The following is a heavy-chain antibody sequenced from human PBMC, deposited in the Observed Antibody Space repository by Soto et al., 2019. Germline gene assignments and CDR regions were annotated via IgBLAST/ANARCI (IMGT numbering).Heavy chain of an antibody. Sequence: PGGSLRLSCAASGFTFSSYWMHWVRQAPGKGLVWVSRINSDGSSTSYADSVKGRFTISRDNAKNTLYLQMNSLRAEDTAVYYCAKPSTTLRFLEPPGYGMDVWGQGTTVPVSS. CDR2: INSDGSST. CDR3: AKPSTTLRFLEPPGYGMDV. J-gene: IGHJ6*02. CDR1: GFTFSSYW. D-gene: IGHD3-3*01. V-gene: IGHV3-74*01.